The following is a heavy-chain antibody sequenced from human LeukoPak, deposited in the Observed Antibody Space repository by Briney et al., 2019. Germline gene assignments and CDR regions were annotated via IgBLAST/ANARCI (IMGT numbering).Heavy chain of an antibody. CDR3: ARNVFTMVRGVKVNYYGLDV. Sequence: SETLSLTCTVPGGSISSYYWSWIRQPPGKGLEWIGYIYYSGSTNYNSSLKSRVTISVDTSKNQFSLKLSSVTAADTAVYYCARNVFTMVRGVKVNYYGLDVWGQGTTVTVSS. CDR1: GGSISSYY. CDR2: IYYSGST. V-gene: IGHV4-59*01. D-gene: IGHD3-10*01. J-gene: IGHJ6*02.